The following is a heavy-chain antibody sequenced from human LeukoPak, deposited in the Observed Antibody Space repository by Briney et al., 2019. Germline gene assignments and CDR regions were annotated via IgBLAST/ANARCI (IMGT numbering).Heavy chain of an antibody. CDR1: GGSISSYY. CDR3: ARVGYDFWSGYCFDY. CDR2: IYYSGST. Sequence: SETLSLTCTVSGGSISSYYWSWIRQPPGKGLEWIGYIYYSGSTNYNPSLKSRVTISVDTSKNQFSLKLSSVTAADTAVYYCARVGYDFWSGYCFDYWGQGTLATVSS. J-gene: IGHJ4*02. V-gene: IGHV4-59*01. D-gene: IGHD3-3*01.